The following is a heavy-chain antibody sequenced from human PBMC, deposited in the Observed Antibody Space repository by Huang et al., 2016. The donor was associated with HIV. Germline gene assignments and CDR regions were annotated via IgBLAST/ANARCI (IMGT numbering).Heavy chain of an antibody. Sequence: QVQLVQSEAEVKTPGSSVKVSCKASGGTFSKYAISWVRQAPGTGLEWMGGISPMCGKPNYARKVQGRVTITADDCTSTTYVEVSSLRSEDTALYYCARGQLGSYGDYDVLYWGQGTLVTVSS. CDR2: ISPMCGKP. CDR3: ARGQLGSYGDYDVLY. CDR1: GGTFSKYA. J-gene: IGHJ4*02. V-gene: IGHV1-69*13. D-gene: IGHD4-17*01.